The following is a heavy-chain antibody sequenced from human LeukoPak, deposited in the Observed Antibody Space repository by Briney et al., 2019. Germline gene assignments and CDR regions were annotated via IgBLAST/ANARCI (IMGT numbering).Heavy chain of an antibody. D-gene: IGHD6-19*01. CDR3: ARIYLGSSGWYYFDY. CDR2: IWYDGSNK. V-gene: IGHV3-33*08. CDR1: GFTFSSYS. Sequence: PGGSLRLSCAASGFTFSSYSMNWVRQAPGKGLEWVAVIWYDGSNKYYADSVKGRFTISRDNSKNTLYLQMNSLRAEDTAVYYCARIYLGSSGWYYFDYWGQGTLVTVSS. J-gene: IGHJ4*02.